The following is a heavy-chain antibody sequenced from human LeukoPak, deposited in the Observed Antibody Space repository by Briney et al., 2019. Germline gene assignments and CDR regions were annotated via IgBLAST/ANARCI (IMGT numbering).Heavy chain of an antibody. D-gene: IGHD6-19*01. CDR3: ARGYKPGYSRGWSIFDF. Sequence: ASVKVSCKASGYPFTSYEINWVRQATGQGLEWMGWMNPNSGNTGYAQKFQGRVTMTRNTSISTAYMELSSLRSEDTAVYYCARGYKPGYSRGWSIFDFWGQGALVTVSS. CDR1: GYPFTSYE. J-gene: IGHJ4*02. CDR2: MNPNSGNT. V-gene: IGHV1-8*01.